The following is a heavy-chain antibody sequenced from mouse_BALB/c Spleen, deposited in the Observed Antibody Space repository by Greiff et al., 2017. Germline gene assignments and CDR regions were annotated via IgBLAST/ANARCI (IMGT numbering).Heavy chain of an antibody. CDR2: INPSSGYT. J-gene: IGHJ1*01. Sequence: QVQLQQSGAELARPGASVKMSCKASGYTFTSYTMHWVKQRPGQGLEWIGYINPSSGYTNYNQKFKDKATLTADKSSSTAYMQLSSLTSEDSAVYYCARSVYYYGSSYWYIDVWGAGTSVTVSS. V-gene: IGHV1-4*01. D-gene: IGHD1-1*01. CDR1: GYTFTSYT. CDR3: ARSVYYYGSSYWYIDV.